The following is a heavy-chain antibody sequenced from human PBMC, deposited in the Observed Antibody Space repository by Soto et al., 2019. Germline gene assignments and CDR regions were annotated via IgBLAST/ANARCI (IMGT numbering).Heavy chain of an antibody. CDR1: GFTFSSQS. J-gene: IGHJ4*02. D-gene: IGHD1-1*01. Sequence: GSLRLSCVASGFTFSSQSMAWARQTPGKGLEWVSVISGGGDNTYYADSVKGRFTISRDNSRNTVYLQMNSLRAEDSAVYYSAKGTLIRLVDSWGQGTLVTVSS. CDR3: AKGTLIRLVDS. V-gene: IGHV3-23*01. CDR2: ISGGGDNT.